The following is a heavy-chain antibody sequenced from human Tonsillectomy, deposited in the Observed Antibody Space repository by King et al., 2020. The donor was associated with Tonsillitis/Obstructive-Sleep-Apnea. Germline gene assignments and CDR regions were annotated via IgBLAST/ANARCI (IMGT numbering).Heavy chain of an antibody. J-gene: IGHJ4*02. D-gene: IGHD1-26*01. Sequence: VQLVESGGGLVRPGGSLRLSCTASGFTFSSYSMSWVRQAPGKGLEWVSSITSYIYYADSVKGRFTTSRDNAKNSLYLQMNSLRAEDTAVYYCARGRSSWESDFDYWGQGTLVTVSS. CDR3: ARGRSSWESDFDY. CDR1: GFTFSSYS. V-gene: IGHV3-21*01. CDR2: ITSYI.